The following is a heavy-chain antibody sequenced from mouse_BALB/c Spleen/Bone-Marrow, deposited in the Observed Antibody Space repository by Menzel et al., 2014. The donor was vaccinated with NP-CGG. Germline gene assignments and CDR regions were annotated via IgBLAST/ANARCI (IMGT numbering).Heavy chain of an antibody. CDR2: IRNKANGYTT. CDR3: ARDENYDIYWYFDV. Sequence: EVQGVESGGGLVQPGGSLRLSCAPSGFTFTDYYMSWVRQPPGKALEWLGFIRNKANGYTTDYSVSVKGRFTISRDNSQSILYLQMNTLRAEDSATYYCARDENYDIYWYFDVWGAGTTVTVSS. CDR1: GFTFTDYY. V-gene: IGHV7-3*02. J-gene: IGHJ1*01. D-gene: IGHD1-1*01.